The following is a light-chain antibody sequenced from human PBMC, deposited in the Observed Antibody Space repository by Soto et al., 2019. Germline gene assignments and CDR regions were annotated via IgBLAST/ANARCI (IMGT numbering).Light chain of an antibody. CDR2: GAS. V-gene: IGKV3-20*01. J-gene: IGKJ5*01. Sequence: EIVLTQSPGTLSLSPGKRATLSCRASQSVSSSYLAWYQQKPGQAPRLLIYGASGRATGIPDRFSGSGSGTDFALTISRLEPEAFAVYSCQQYGSSPPVTFGQGTRLEIK. CDR1: QSVSSSY. CDR3: QQYGSSPPVT.